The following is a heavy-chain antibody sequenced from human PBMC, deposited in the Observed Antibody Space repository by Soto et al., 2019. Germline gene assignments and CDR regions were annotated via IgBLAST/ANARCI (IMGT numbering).Heavy chain of an antibody. CDR1: GGSIRSNNW. D-gene: IGHD1-26*01. Sequence: PSETLSLTCAVSGGSIRSNNWWSWVRQAPGKGLEWIGEIFQSGSTNYNPSLKTRVTISVDKSKNQFSLKLSSVTAADTAVYYCARVYSGSYSDSWGQGTLVTVS. CDR2: IFQSGST. CDR3: ARVYSGSYSDS. V-gene: IGHV4-4*02. J-gene: IGHJ4*02.